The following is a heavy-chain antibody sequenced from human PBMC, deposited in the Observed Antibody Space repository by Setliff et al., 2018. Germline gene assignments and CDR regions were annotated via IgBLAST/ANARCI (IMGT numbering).Heavy chain of an antibody. Sequence: SETLSLTCTVSGGSISSYYWSWIRQPAGKGLEWIGRIYTSGSTNYNPSLESRVTMSVDTSKNQFSLKLSSVTAADTAVYYCARDRRGYSYGSLGYYYYYMDVWGKGTTVTVSS. CDR2: IYTSGST. V-gene: IGHV4-4*07. CDR3: ARDRRGYSYGSLGYYYYYMDV. CDR1: GGSISSYY. J-gene: IGHJ6*03. D-gene: IGHD5-18*01.